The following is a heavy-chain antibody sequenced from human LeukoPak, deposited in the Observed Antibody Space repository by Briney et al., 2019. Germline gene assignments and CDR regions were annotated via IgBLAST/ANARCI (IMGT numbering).Heavy chain of an antibody. CDR1: GYTFTGYY. D-gene: IGHD2-2*01. CDR3: AKGDIVVVPAAMRYFDY. CDR2: INPNSGGT. V-gene: IGHV1-2*06. J-gene: IGHJ4*02. Sequence: ASVKVSCKASGYTFTGYYMHWVRQAPGQGLEWMGRINPNSGGTNYAQKFQGRVTMIRDTSISTAYMELSRLRSDDTAVYYCAKGDIVVVPAAMRYFDYWGQGTLVTVSS.